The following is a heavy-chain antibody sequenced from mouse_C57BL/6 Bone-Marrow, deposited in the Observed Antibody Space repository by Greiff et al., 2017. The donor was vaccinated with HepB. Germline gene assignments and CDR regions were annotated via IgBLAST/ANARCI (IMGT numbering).Heavy chain of an antibody. CDR3: TRGVGWLSYYFDY. J-gene: IGHJ2*01. V-gene: IGHV1-15*01. CDR2: IDPETGGT. Sequence: VKLVESGAELVRPGASVTLSCKASGYTFTDYEMHWVKQTPVHGLEWIGAIDPETGGTAYNQKFKGKAILTADKSSSTAYMELRSLTSEDSAVYYCTRGVGWLSYYFDYWGQGTTLTVSS. CDR1: GYTFTDYE. D-gene: IGHD2-3*01.